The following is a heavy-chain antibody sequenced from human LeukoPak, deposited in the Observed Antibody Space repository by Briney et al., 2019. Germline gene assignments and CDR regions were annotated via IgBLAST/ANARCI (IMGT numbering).Heavy chain of an antibody. CDR2: INPNTGLT. J-gene: IGHJ5*02. D-gene: IGHD1-14*01. CDR3: ATTLRNNPP. Sequence: GASVKVSCKASGYTFTSYGINWVRQATGQGLEWIGYINPNTGLTEYAQKFQGRVSLTRDTSITTAYMELNTLTSEDTAVYYCATTLRNNPPWGQGTLITVSS. CDR1: GYTFTSYG. V-gene: IGHV1-8*02.